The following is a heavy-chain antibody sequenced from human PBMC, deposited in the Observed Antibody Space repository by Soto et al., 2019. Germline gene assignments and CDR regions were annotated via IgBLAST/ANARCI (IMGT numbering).Heavy chain of an antibody. D-gene: IGHD3-10*01. CDR1: GFTFSSYS. J-gene: IGHJ6*02. V-gene: IGHV3-48*02. CDR2: ISSSSSTI. CDR3: ARVSGSGVYYYGMDV. Sequence: EVQLVESGGGLVQPGGSLRLSCAASGFTFSSYSMNWVRQAPGKGLEWVSYISSSSSTIYYADSVKGRFTISRDNAKNSLYLQMNSLRDEDTAVYYCARVSGSGVYYYGMDVWGQGTTVTVPS.